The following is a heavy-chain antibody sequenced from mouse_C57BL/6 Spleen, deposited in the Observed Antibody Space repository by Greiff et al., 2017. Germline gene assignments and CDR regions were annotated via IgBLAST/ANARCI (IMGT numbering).Heavy chain of an antibody. Sequence: SGAELVMPGASVKLSCKASGYTFTSYWMHWVKQRPGQGLEWIGEIDPSDSYTNYNQKFKGKSTLTVDKSSSTAYMQLSSLTSEDSAVYYCAREGSDYWGQGTTLTVSS. CDR2: IDPSDSYT. J-gene: IGHJ2*01. CDR3: AREGSDY. CDR1: GYTFTSYW. V-gene: IGHV1-69*01.